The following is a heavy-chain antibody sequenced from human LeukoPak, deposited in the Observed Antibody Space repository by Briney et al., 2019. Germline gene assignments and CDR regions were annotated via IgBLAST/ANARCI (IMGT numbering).Heavy chain of an antibody. V-gene: IGHV4-59*12. CDR3: AREGGYCTNSVCHFDY. CDR2: IYYSGST. Sequence: SETLSLTSTVSGGSLTTYYWSWIRQPPGKGLDWIAYIYYSGSTNYNPSLRSRVTISVDTSKNQFSLKLSSVTAADTAAYYCAREGGYCTNSVCHFDYWGQGTLVTVSS. J-gene: IGHJ4*02. D-gene: IGHD2-8*01. CDR1: GGSLTTYY.